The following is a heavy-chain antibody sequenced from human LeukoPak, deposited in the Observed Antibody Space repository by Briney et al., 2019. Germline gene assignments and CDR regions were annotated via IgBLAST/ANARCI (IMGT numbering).Heavy chain of an antibody. V-gene: IGHV4-38-2*02. Sequence: SETLSLTYTVSGYSISRGYSWVWIRQPPGKGLEGIGRLYHSGRTYYNPSLKSLVTISVDTSKNQFSLKLSSVTAADTAVYYCARTNDYDSSGYYSWDYYYYMDVWGKGTTVTVSS. CDR3: ARTNDYDSSGYYSWDYYYYMDV. J-gene: IGHJ6*03. CDR2: LYHSGRT. D-gene: IGHD3-22*01. CDR1: GYSISRGYS.